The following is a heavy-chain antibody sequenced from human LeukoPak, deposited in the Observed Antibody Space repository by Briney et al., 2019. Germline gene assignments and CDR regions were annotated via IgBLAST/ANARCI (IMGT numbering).Heavy chain of an antibody. J-gene: IGHJ4*02. CDR3: ARALRYFDWLLYLNGY. D-gene: IGHD3-9*01. CDR1: GFTFTSYA. Sequence: GGSLRLSCAASGFTFTSYAMSWVRQAPGKGLEWVSAISGSGGSTYYADFVKRRFTISRDYSKNTLYLQMNSLRAEDTALYYCARALRYFDWLLYLNGYWGQGTLVTVSS. V-gene: IGHV3-23*01. CDR2: ISGSGGST.